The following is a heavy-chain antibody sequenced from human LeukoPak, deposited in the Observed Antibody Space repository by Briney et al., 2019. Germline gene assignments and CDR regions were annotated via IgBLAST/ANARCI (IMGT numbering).Heavy chain of an antibody. CDR2: IYSGGRS. J-gene: IGHJ4*02. D-gene: IGHD6-19*01. V-gene: IGHV3-66*01. Sequence: GESLKISCCASGFTFISYDIICLREPAARKLRLWVSVIYSGGRSNYAESVKGRFTISRDNSKNTLFLQMNNLRAEDTAVYYCARVGYSSGWYRNWGQGTLVTVSS. CDR1: GFTFISYD. CDR3: ARVGYSSGWYRN.